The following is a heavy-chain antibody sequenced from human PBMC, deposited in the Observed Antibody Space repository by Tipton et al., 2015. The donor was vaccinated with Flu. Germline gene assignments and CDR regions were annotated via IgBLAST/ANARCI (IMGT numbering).Heavy chain of an antibody. J-gene: IGHJ4*02. CDR2: IYYSGST. CDR1: GGSISSYY. Sequence: TLSLTCTVSGGSISSYYWSWIQQPAGKGLEWIAYIYYSGSTNYNPSLKSRVTISVDMSKNQFSLKLNSVTAADTAVYYCARSPGYYFDYWGQGTLVTVSS. V-gene: IGHV4-59*01. CDR3: ARSPGYYFDY.